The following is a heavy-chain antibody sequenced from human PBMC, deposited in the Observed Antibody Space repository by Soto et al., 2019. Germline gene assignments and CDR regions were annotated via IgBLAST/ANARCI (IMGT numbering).Heavy chain of an antibody. J-gene: IGHJ4*02. D-gene: IGHD3-16*01. V-gene: IGHV4-59*08. CDR1: GGSISSYY. Sequence: SETLSLTCTVSGGSISSYYWSWIRQPPGKGLEWIGYIYYSGSTNYNPSLKSRVTISVDRSKNQFSLKLSSVTAADTAVYYCARLNRGGGGRLDYWGQGTLVTVSS. CDR2: IYYSGST. CDR3: ARLNRGGGGRLDY.